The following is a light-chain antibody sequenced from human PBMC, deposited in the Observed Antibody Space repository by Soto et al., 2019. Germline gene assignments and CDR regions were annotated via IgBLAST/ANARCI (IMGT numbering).Light chain of an antibody. J-gene: IGLJ1*01. Sequence: QSALTQPASVSGSPGQSITISCTGTSSDVGGYNFVSWYQQHTAKAPKLMIYEVSNRPSGVSNRFSGSKSGNTASLTISGHQAEDEADYYCSSYTSSSTYVFGTGTKVTVL. V-gene: IGLV2-14*01. CDR1: SSDVGGYNF. CDR2: EVS. CDR3: SSYTSSSTYV.